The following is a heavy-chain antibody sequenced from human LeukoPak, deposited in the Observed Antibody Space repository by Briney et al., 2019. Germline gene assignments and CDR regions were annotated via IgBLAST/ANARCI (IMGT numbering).Heavy chain of an antibody. CDR3: ATDLLHYTDLGYCSGGSCYSDAFDI. J-gene: IGHJ3*02. CDR2: IWHDGSNK. V-gene: IGHV3-33*01. CDR1: GFTFSNYG. D-gene: IGHD2-15*01. Sequence: GRSLRLSCAASGFTFSNYGMHWVRQAPGKGLEWVAVIWHDGSNKYYADSVKGRFTISRDNSKNTLYLQMNSLRAEDTAVYYCATDLLHYTDLGYCSGGSCYSDAFDIWGQGTMVTVSS.